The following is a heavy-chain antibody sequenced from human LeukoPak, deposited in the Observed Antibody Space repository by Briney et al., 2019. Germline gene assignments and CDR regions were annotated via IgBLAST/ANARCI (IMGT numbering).Heavy chain of an antibody. CDR2: IWYDGSNK. CDR1: GFTFSNAW. J-gene: IGHJ4*02. Sequence: GGSLRLSCAASGFTFSNAWMSWVRQAPGKGLEWVAVIWYDGSNKYYADSVKGRFTISRDNSKNTLYLQMNSLRAEDTAVYYCARMTTVKGFDYWGQGTLVAVSS. D-gene: IGHD4-17*01. V-gene: IGHV3-33*08. CDR3: ARMTTVKGFDY.